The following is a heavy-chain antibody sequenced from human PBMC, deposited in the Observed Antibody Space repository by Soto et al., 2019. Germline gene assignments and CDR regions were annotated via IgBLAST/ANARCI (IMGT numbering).Heavy chain of an antibody. CDR3: ARRREVAGTVAAMDV. Sequence: EVQLVESGGGLVQPGESLRLSCAASGFIFSNYWMHWVRQAPGKGLVWVSRIKNDATSPAYADSVKGRFTISRDNAKSTLYLQMNSLRADDTAVYYCARRREVAGTVAAMDVWGQGTTVTVSS. V-gene: IGHV3-74*01. CDR1: GFIFSNYW. D-gene: IGHD6-19*01. J-gene: IGHJ6*02. CDR2: IKNDATSP.